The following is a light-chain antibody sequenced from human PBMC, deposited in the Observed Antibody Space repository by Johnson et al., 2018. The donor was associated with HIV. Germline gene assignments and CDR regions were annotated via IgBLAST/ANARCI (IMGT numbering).Light chain of an antibody. CDR2: DNN. CDR1: SSNIGNNY. Sequence: QSVLTQPPSVSAAPGQKVTISCSGSSSNIGNNYVSWYQQLPGTAPKLLIYDNNKRPSGIPDRFSGSKSGTSATLGITGLQTGDEADYYCGTWDSSLSVYVFGTGTQTTV. V-gene: IGLV1-51*01. J-gene: IGLJ1*01. CDR3: GTWDSSLSVYV.